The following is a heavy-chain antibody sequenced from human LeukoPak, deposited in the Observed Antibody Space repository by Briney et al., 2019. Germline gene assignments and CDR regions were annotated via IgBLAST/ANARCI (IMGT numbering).Heavy chain of an antibody. J-gene: IGHJ4*02. CDR1: GGSISSSSYY. CDR2: IYYSGST. CDR3: ARHEGRLQFWGWLLIYFDS. V-gene: IGHV4-39*01. D-gene: IGHD3-3*01. Sequence: SSETLSLTCTVSGGSISSSSYYWGWIRQPPGKGLEWIGSIYYSGSTYYNPSLKSRVTISVDTSKNQFSLKLSSVTAADTAVYYCARHEGRLQFWGWLLIYFDSWGQGTLVTVSS.